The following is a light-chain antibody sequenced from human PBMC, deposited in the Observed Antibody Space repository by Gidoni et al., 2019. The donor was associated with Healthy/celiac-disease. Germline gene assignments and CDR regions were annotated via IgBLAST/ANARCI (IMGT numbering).Light chain of an antibody. CDR1: QSVSSSY. Sequence: DIVLTQSPGTLSLSPGERATLSCRASQSVSSSYLAWYQQKPGQAPRLLIYGASSRATGIPDRFSGSGSGTDFTLTISRLEPEDFAVYYCQQYGSPWTFGQXTKVEIK. V-gene: IGKV3-20*01. J-gene: IGKJ1*01. CDR3: QQYGSPWT. CDR2: GAS.